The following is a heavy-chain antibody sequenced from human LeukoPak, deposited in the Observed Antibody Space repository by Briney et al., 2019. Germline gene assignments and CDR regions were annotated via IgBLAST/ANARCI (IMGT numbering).Heavy chain of an antibody. D-gene: IGHD3-22*01. CDR1: GGSISSGNYY. V-gene: IGHV4-61*02. CDR2: IYTSGST. CDR3: ARQKDSSGYYYVGLHYYYMDV. Sequence: SETLSLTCTVSGGSISSGNYYWSWIRQPAGKGLEWIGRIYTSGSTNYNPSLKSRVTISVDTSKNQFSLKLSSVTAADTAVYYCARQKDSSGYYYVGLHYYYMDVWGKGTTVTVSS. J-gene: IGHJ6*03.